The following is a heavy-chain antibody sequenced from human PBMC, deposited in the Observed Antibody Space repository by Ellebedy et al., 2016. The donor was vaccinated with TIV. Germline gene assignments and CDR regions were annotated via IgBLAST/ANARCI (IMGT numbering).Heavy chain of an antibody. Sequence: GGSLRLXCVASGFTFDFYWMSWVRQAPGKGLEWVASIKEDGNEKYYVDSVKGRFTISRDNAKNSLFLQLNSLRAEDTAVYYCARDDGYRTVDYWGQGTLVTVSS. J-gene: IGHJ4*02. V-gene: IGHV3-7*01. CDR1: GFTFDFYW. CDR3: ARDDGYRTVDY. CDR2: IKEDGNEK. D-gene: IGHD3-16*02.